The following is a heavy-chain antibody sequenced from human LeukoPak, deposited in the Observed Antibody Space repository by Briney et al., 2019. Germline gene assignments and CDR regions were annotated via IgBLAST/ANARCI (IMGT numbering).Heavy chain of an antibody. CDR1: GFTFSSYA. V-gene: IGHV3-23*01. D-gene: IGHD5-12*01. Sequence: PGGSLRLSCAASGFTFSSYAMSGVRQAPGKGLEGFSAISDSCVSTYYVDSVKGRFTISRDNSKNTLYLQVNSLRAEATAVYYCARHRATGYYFDYWGQGTLVTVSS. CDR2: ISDSCVST. CDR3: ARHRATGYYFDY. J-gene: IGHJ4*02.